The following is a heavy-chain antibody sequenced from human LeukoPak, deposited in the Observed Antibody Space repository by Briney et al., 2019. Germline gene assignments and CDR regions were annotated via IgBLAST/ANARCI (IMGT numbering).Heavy chain of an antibody. J-gene: IGHJ3*02. D-gene: IGHD3-10*01. CDR3: ARHTRVWFGELIVGATFAFDI. CDR1: GYSISSGYY. V-gene: IGHV4-38-2*01. Sequence: PSETLSLTCAVSGYSISSGYYWGWIRQPPGKGLEWTGSLYHSGTTYYNPSLKSRVTISVDTSKNQFSLKLTSVTAADTAVYYCARHTRVWFGELIVGATFAFDIWGQGTMVTVSS. CDR2: LYHSGTT.